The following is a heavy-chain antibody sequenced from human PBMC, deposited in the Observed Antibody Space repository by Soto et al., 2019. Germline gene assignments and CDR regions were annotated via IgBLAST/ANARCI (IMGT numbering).Heavy chain of an antibody. Sequence: EVQLVESGGGLVQPGGSLRLSCEASGFTFTSYWMSWVRQAPGKGLEWVANIKQDGTSKYYADSVKGRFTVSRDNAQSSVHLQMDSLRDDDTAVYRCARLRFILTERDFDSWGQGTLVTVSS. D-gene: IGHD3-16*01. V-gene: IGHV3-7*05. CDR2: IKQDGTSK. CDR3: ARLRFILTERDFDS. J-gene: IGHJ4*02. CDR1: GFTFTSYW.